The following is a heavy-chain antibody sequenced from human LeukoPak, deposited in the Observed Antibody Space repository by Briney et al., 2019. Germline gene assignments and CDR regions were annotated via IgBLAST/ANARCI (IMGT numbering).Heavy chain of an antibody. CDR1: GFTFSTYS. J-gene: IGHJ4*02. D-gene: IGHD5-24*01. CDR3: AMATDSYQFDY. CDR2: ISGSGSYI. Sequence: TGGSLRLSCAASGFTFSTYSMNWVRQAPGKGLGWVSYISGSGSYIYYADSVKGRFTISRDNGKNSLYLQMNSLRAEDTAVYYCAMATDSYQFDYWGRGTLVTVSS. V-gene: IGHV3-21*01.